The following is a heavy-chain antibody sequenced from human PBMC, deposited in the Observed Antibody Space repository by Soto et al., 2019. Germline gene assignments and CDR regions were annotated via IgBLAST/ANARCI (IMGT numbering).Heavy chain of an antibody. CDR1: GFTFSSYG. CDR3: AKGYCGGDCYSFEAFDI. CDR2: ISYDGSNK. Sequence: QVQLVESGGGVVQPGRSLRLSCAASGFTFSSYGMHWVRQAPGKGLEWVAVISYDGSNKYYADSVKGRFTISRDNSKNTLYLQMNSLRAEDTAVYYCAKGYCGGDCYSFEAFDIWGQGTMVTVSS. J-gene: IGHJ3*02. D-gene: IGHD2-21*02. V-gene: IGHV3-30*18.